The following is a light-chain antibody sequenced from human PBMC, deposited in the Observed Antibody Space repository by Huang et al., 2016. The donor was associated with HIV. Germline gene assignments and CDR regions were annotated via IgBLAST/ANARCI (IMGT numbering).Light chain of an antibody. V-gene: IGKV3-15*01. CDR2: GAS. CDR3: QQYNNWPLT. Sequence: EIVMTQSPATLSVSPGERATLSCRASQSVSSNLAWYPQKPGQAPRLLIYGASTRATGIPARFSGSGSGTEFTLTISSLQSEDFAVYYCQQYNNWPLTFGQGTKVEIK. J-gene: IGKJ1*01. CDR1: QSVSSN.